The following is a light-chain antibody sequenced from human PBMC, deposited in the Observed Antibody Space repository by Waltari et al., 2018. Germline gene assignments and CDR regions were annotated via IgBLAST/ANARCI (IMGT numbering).Light chain of an antibody. J-gene: IGKJ2*01. CDR1: QSVGNN. CDR3: QQYSSWPPLYT. CDR2: AAS. Sequence: EIVMTQSPATLSVSPGERATLSCRASQSVGNNLAWYQQKHGQSPRLLIYAASTRATRTPARFSGSGSVTDFTLTIGSMQSEDVSLYYCQQYSSWPPLYTFGQGTRLEIK. V-gene: IGKV3D-15*01.